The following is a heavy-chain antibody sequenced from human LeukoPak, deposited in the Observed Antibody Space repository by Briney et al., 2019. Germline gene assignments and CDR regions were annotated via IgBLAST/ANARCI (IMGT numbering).Heavy chain of an antibody. D-gene: IGHD2-2*01. J-gene: IGHJ4*02. CDR2: INPNGGGT. V-gene: IGHV1-46*03. CDR3: ARRGGCISTSCNLDY. Sequence: ASVKVSCKTSGYTFTRYYMHWMRQAPGQGLERVGMINPNGGGTSSAQKFQGRVTMTRDTSTSTVYMDLSSLRSEDTAIYYCARRGGCISTSCNLDYWGQGTLVAVSS. CDR1: GYTFTRYY.